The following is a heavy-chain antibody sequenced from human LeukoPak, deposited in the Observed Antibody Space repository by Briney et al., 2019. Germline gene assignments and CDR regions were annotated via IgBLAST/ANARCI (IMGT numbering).Heavy chain of an antibody. CDR2: FDPEDGET. V-gene: IGHV1-24*01. CDR1: GYTLTELS. D-gene: IGHD3-3*01. J-gene: IGHJ5*02. Sequence: ASVKVSCKVSGYTLTELSMHWVRQAPGKGLEWMGGFDPEDGETIYAQKFQGRVTMTEDTSTDTAYMELSSLRSEDTAVYYCATRSAYYDFWSGSTLYNWFDPWGQGTLVTVSS. CDR3: ATRSAYYDFWSGSTLYNWFDP.